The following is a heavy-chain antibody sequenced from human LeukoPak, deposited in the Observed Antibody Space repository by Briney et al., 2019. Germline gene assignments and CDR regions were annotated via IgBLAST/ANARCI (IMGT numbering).Heavy chain of an antibody. CDR1: GGSFRGYY. J-gene: IGHJ5*02. Sequence: PSETLSLTCAVYGGSFRGYYWCWIRQPAGQGLELIGRRYSDCSGNYYHSLQSRVTVSVYTSKNQYSLKLNSVTAAATAVYYFAREFVVVVAATPPTFDPWGPGTLVTV. CDR3: AREFVVVVAATPPTFDP. V-gene: IGHV4-4*07. CDR2: RYSDCSG. D-gene: IGHD2-15*01.